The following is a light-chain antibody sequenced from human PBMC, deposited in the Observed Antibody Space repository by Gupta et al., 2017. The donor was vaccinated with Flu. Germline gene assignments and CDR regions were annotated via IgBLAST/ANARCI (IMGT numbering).Light chain of an antibody. CDR2: AAS. Sequence: YYLSASVGDSVPITCRASHSISSDLNWYQQAPEKAHKLLIYAASSLQSGVPSRFSGSGSETDFTLTISSLQPEDSATYYCQQSYSTPRTF. V-gene: IGKV1-39*01. CDR1: HSISSD. J-gene: IGKJ1*01. CDR3: QQSYSTPRT.